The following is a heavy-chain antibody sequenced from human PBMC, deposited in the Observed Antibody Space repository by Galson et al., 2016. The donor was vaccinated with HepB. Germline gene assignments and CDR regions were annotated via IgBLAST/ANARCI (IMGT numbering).Heavy chain of an antibody. V-gene: IGHV3-23*01. J-gene: IGHJ4*02. CDR1: GFPFSNYA. D-gene: IGHD2/OR15-2a*01. CDR2: ITANADTT. Sequence: SLRLSCAASGFPFSNYAMAWVRQAPGKGPEWLSLITANADTTYYGDSAQGRFTISRDNSKTTVYLQMNSLRAEDTAVYYCAREPFISPWDYWGPGTLVTVSA. CDR3: AREPFISPWDY.